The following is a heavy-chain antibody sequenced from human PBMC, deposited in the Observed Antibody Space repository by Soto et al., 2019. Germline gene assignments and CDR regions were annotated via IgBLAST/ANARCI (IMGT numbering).Heavy chain of an antibody. V-gene: IGHV4-39*01. CDR2: VYYGGST. CDR3: ARRHYYDSSGYADALDI. D-gene: IGHD3-22*01. J-gene: IGHJ3*02. Sequence: SETLSLTCTVSGGSISSSSYYWGWIRQPPGKGLEWIGNVYYGGSTYYNPSLKSRVTISVETSKSQFSLKLSSVTAADTAVYYCARRHYYDSSGYADALDIWGQGTSVTVSS. CDR1: GGSISSSSYY.